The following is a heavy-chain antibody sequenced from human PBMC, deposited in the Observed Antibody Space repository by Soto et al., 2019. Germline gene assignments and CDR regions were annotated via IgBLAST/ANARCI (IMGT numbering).Heavy chain of an antibody. CDR3: ARRFTSLCSGGSGYLPDY. V-gene: IGHV1-69*01. J-gene: IGHJ4*02. CDR1: GGTFSSYA. D-gene: IGHD2-15*01. Sequence: QVQLVQSGAEVKKPGSSVKVSCKASGGTFSSYAISWVRQAPGHGLEWMGVIIPIFGTANYAQKFQGRVTITADESTSTASMELSSLRSEDTAVYYCARRFTSLCSGGSGYLPDYWGQGTLVTVAS. CDR2: IIPIFGTA.